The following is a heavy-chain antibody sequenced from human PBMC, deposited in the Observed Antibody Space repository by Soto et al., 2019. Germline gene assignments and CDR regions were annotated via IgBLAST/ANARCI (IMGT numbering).Heavy chain of an antibody. CDR2: ISGSGGST. Sequence: GSLRLSCAASGFTFSSYAMSWVRQAPGKGLEWVSAISGSGGSTYYADSVKGRFTISRDNSKNTLYLQMNSLRAEDTAVYYCAKDYTYYYDSSGYYSDYWGQGTLVTVSS. CDR3: AKDYTYYYDSSGYYSDY. CDR1: GFTFSSYA. J-gene: IGHJ4*02. D-gene: IGHD3-22*01. V-gene: IGHV3-23*01.